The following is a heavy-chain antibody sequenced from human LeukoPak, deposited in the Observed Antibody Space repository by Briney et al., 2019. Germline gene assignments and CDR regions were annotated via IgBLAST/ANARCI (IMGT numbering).Heavy chain of an antibody. V-gene: IGHV4-34*01. J-gene: IGHJ3*02. CDR1: GGSFSGYY. CDR2: INHSGST. CDR3: ARGRSSGSGSSGPDAFDI. Sequence: PSETLSLTCAVYGGSFSGYYWSWIRQPPGKGLEWIGEINHSGSTNYNPSLKSRVTISVDTSKNQFSLKLSSVTAADTAVYYCARGRSSGSGSSGPDAFDIWGQGTMVTVSS. D-gene: IGHD3-10*01.